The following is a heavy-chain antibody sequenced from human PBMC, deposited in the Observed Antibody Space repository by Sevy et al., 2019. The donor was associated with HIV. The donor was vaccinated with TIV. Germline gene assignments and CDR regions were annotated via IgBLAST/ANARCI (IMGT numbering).Heavy chain of an antibody. D-gene: IGHD3-22*01. CDR2: INPNSGGT. Sequence: ASVKVSCKASGCTFTGYYMHWVRQAPGQGLEWMGRINPNSGGTNYAQKFQGRVTMTRDTSISTAYMELSRLRSDDTAVYYCARGRDDSSGYYYAGRGFFDYWGQGTLVTVSS. V-gene: IGHV1-2*06. CDR3: ARGRDDSSGYYYAGRGFFDY. J-gene: IGHJ4*02. CDR1: GCTFTGYY.